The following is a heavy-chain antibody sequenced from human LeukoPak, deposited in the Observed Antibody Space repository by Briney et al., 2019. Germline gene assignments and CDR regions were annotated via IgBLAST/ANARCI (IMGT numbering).Heavy chain of an antibody. Sequence: PSETLSLTCTVSGGSISSGSYYWSWIRQPAGKGLEWIGRIYTSGSTNYNPSLTSRVTISVDTSKNQFSLKLSSVTAADTAVYYCARGSPKPKLLWFGENYYYMDVWGKGTTVTVSS. CDR3: ARGSPKPKLLWFGENYYYMDV. V-gene: IGHV4-61*02. CDR1: GGSISSGSYY. J-gene: IGHJ6*03. D-gene: IGHD3-10*01. CDR2: IYTSGST.